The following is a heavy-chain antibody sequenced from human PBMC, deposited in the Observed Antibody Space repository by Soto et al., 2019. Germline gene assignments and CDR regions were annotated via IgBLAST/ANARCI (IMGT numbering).Heavy chain of an antibody. D-gene: IGHD3-3*01. CDR2: ISYDGINK. CDR3: AKDQSGYDHYAMDV. CDR1: GFIFSSYG. J-gene: IGHJ6*02. V-gene: IGHV3-30*18. Sequence: QVQLVESGGGVLQPGRSLRLSCAASGFIFSSYGMHWVRQAPGKGLEWVAVISYDGINKNHADSVKGRFTISRDNSKNTLHLQMNSLRAEDTAVYYCAKDQSGYDHYAMDVWGQGTAVTVSS.